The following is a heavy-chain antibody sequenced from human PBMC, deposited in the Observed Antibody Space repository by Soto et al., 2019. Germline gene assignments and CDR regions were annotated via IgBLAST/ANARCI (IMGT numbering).Heavy chain of an antibody. CDR3: ARTPTTVTLYYFDY. V-gene: IGHV1-46*01. J-gene: IGHJ4*02. CDR1: GYVFTTYY. Sequence: ASVKVSCKASGYVFTTYYIHWVRQAPGQGLEWMGIIKTAGGDTNYAQNFQGRVTITRDTSASTAYMELSSLRSEETAVYYCARTPTTVTLYYFDYWGQGTLVTVSS. CDR2: IKTAGGDT. D-gene: IGHD4-17*01.